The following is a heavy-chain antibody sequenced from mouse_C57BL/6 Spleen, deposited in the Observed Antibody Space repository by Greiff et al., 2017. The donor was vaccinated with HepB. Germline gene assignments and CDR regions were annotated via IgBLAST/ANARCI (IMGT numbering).Heavy chain of an antibody. CDR2: IDPSDSET. V-gene: IGHV1-52*01. D-gene: IGHD1-1*01. CDR3: ASQSPYGSSSFAY. CDR1: GYTFTSYW. J-gene: IGHJ3*01. Sequence: QVQLQQSGAELVRPGSSVKLSCKASGYTFTSYWMHWVKQRPIQGLEWIGNIDPSDSETHYNQKFKDKATLTVDKSSSTAYMQLSSLTSEDSAVYYCASQSPYGSSSFAYWGQGTLVTVSA.